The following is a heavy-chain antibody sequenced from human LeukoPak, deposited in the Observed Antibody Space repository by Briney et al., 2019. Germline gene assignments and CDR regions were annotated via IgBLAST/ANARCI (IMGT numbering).Heavy chain of an antibody. Sequence: GGSLRLSCTASGFTFSDNVLHWVRQTPAKGLERVAVISDSGVNQYYADSVKGRFTISRDNSKNTLYLQMNSLRPEDTAVYYCAGAGGVYYFEYWGQGTQVTVSS. V-gene: IGHV3-30-3*01. CDR3: AGAGGVYYFEY. CDR1: GFTFSDNV. CDR2: ISDSGVNQ. D-gene: IGHD2-8*02. J-gene: IGHJ4*02.